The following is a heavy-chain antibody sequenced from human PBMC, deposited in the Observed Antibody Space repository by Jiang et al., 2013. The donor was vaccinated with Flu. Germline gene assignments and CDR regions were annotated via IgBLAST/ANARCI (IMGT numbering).Heavy chain of an antibody. Sequence: GTTYYNPSLKSPVIISVDTSKNQFSLKLNSVTAADTAVYYCARTYGSGSYFWFDPWGQGTLVTVSS. V-gene: IGHV4-31*01. CDR2: GTT. J-gene: IGHJ5*02. CDR3: ARTYGSGSYFWFDP. D-gene: IGHD3-10*01.